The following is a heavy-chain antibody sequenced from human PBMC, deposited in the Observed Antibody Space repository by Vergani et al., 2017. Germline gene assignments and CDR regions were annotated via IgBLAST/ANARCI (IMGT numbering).Heavy chain of an antibody. D-gene: IGHD1-1*01. V-gene: IGHV3-30*03. CDR1: GFTSSYYG. CDR2: ISYDGTQK. Sequence: QVHLVESGGGVVQPGRSLRLSCVVSGFTSSYYGMHWVRQAPGKGLEWVAVISYDGTQKYYADSVKGRFTISRDNSKSTLYLQMNSLRTEDTAVYYCATKSCGTPGCQIGYFREWGPGTLVIVSS. J-gene: IGHJ4*02. CDR3: ATKSCGTPGCQIGYFRE.